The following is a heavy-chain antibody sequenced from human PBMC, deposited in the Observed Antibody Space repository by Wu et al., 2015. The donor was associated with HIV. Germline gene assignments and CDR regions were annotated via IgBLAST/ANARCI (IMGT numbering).Heavy chain of an antibody. CDR1: GYTFTSYD. CDR2: MNPNSGNT. Sequence: QVQLVQSGAEVKKPGRQVKVSCKASGYTFTSYDINWVRQATGQGLEWMGWMNPNSGNTGYAQKFQGRVTMTRNTSISTAYMELSSLRSEDTAVYYCARVFRYSSSLGYWGQGTLVTVSS. V-gene: IGHV1-8*01. J-gene: IGHJ4*02. CDR3: ARVFRYSSSLGY. D-gene: IGHD6-13*01.